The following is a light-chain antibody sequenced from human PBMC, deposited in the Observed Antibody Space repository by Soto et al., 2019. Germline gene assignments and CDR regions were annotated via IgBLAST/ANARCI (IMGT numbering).Light chain of an antibody. CDR2: DAS. CDR1: QSVGSN. J-gene: IGKJ2*01. CDR3: QQYYQWPSYT. V-gene: IGKV3-15*01. Sequence: EIVMTQSPPTLSASPGERAIFSCRASQSVGSNIAWYQQKPGQSPRLLVYDASTRATAIPARFSGSGSGTEFTLTINTLQPEDFAVYYCQQYYQWPSYTFGQGTKVDI.